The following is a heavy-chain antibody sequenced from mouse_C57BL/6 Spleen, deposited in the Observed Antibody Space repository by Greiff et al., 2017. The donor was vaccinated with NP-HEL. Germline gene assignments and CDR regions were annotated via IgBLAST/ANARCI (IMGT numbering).Heavy chain of an antibody. J-gene: IGHJ3*01. CDR1: GFSFNTYA. CDR2: IRSKSNNYAT. V-gene: IGHV10-1*01. Sequence: EVQLVESGGGLVQPKGSLKLSCAASGFSFNTYAMNWVRQAPGKGLEWVARIRSKSNNYATYYADSVKDRFTISRDDSESMLYLQMNNLKTEDTAMYYCVSSYYDYDVPFTYWGQGTLVTVSA. CDR3: VSSYYDYDVPFTY. D-gene: IGHD2-4*01.